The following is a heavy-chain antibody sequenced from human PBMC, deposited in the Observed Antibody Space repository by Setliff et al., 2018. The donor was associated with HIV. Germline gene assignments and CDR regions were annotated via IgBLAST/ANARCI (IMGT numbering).Heavy chain of an antibody. V-gene: IGHV4-31*03. CDR2: IYYSGTT. J-gene: IGHJ6*03. CDR3: ARDYYDDSYYRPGIYYYYYMDV. Sequence: PSETLSLTCSVSGFSIGSGGYYWNWIRQHPGKGLEWIGHIYYSGTTYYNPSLKSRVTISVDTSKNQFSLRLSSVSAADTAVYYCARDYYDDSYYRPGIYYYYYMDVWGRGTTVTVSS. D-gene: IGHD3-10*01. CDR1: GFSIGSGGYY.